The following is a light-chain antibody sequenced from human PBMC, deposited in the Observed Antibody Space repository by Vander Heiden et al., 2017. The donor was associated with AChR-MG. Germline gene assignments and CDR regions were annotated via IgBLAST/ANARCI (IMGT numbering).Light chain of an antibody. Sequence: QSVLTQPPSASGTPGPRVTISCSGSSSNIGSNTVNWYQQLPGTAPKLLIYSNNQRPSGVPDRFSGSKSGTSASLAISGLQSEDEADYYCAAWDDSLNGPVFGGGTKLTGL. CDR2: SNN. V-gene: IGLV1-44*01. J-gene: IGLJ3*02. CDR1: SSNIGSNT. CDR3: AAWDDSLNGPV.